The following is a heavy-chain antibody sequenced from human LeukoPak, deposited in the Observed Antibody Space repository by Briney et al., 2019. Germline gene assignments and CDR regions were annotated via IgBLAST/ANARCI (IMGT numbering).Heavy chain of an antibody. CDR2: VYYSGST. CDR1: GGSISIGSYY. CDR3: ARDFRKGYSSSWYPGWSDY. V-gene: IGHV4-39*07. Sequence: WDTLSLTCTVSGGSISIGSYYWGWIRQPPGKGLGWIGSVYYSGSTHYHPSLNRRVTISVDTSKNQFCLHLSPVTVADTAVYDCARDFRKGYSSSWYPGWSDYWGQGTLVTVSS. D-gene: IGHD6-13*01. J-gene: IGHJ4*02.